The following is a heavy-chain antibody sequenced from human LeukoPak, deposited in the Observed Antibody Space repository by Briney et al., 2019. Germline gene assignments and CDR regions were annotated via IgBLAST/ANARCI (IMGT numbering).Heavy chain of an antibody. V-gene: IGHV1-2*02. CDR3: AADLLYYDFWSGYYLP. CDR1: GYTFTDYY. Sequence: ASVKVSCKASGYTFTDYYMHWVRQAPGQGLEWMGWINPNSGGTNYAQKFQGRVTITRDMSTSTAYMELSSLRSEDTAVYYCAADLLYYDFWSGYYLPWGQGTLVTVSS. CDR2: INPNSGGT. J-gene: IGHJ5*02. D-gene: IGHD3-3*01.